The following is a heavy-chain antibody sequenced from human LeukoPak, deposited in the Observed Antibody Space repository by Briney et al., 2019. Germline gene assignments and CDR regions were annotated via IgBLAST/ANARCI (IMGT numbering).Heavy chain of an antibody. CDR3: ARLYCSGGSCYGDY. CDR1: GGSFSGYY. D-gene: IGHD2-15*01. Sequence: SETLSLTCAVYGGSFSGYYWSWIRQPPGKGLEWIGEINHSGSTNYNPSLKSRVTISVDTSKNQFSLKLSSVTAADTAVYYCARLYCSGGSCYGDYWGQGTLVTVSS. V-gene: IGHV4-34*01. J-gene: IGHJ4*02. CDR2: INHSGST.